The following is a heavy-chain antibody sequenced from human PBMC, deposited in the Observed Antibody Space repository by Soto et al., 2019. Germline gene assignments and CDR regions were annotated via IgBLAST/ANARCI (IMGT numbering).Heavy chain of an antibody. J-gene: IGHJ4*02. V-gene: IGHV3-30-3*01. CDR3: ARVMEYSYGNEFDY. CDR1: GFTFSSYA. D-gene: IGHD5-18*01. Sequence: QVQLVESGGGVVQPGSSLRLSCAASGFTFSSYAMHWVRQAPGKGLEWVAVISYDGSNKYYADSVKGRFTISRDNSKNTLYLQMNSLRAEDTAVYYCARVMEYSYGNEFDYWGQGTLVTVSS. CDR2: ISYDGSNK.